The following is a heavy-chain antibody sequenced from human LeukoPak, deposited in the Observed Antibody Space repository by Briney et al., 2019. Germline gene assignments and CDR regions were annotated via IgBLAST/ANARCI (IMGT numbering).Heavy chain of an antibody. J-gene: IGHJ6*02. CDR3: ASVYKYGMDV. V-gene: IGHV4-59*01. CDR1: GGSISSYY. CDR2: IYYSGNT. Sequence: SETLSLTCTVSGGSISSYYWSWIRQPPGKGLEWIGYIYYSGNTNYNPSLKSRVTISVDTSKNQFSLKVSSVTAADTAVYYCASVYKYGMDVWGQGTTVIVSS.